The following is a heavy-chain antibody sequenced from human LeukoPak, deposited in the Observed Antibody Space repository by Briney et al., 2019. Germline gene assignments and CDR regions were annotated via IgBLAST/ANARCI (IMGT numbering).Heavy chain of an antibody. Sequence: ASVKVSCKASGYTFTSYYMHWVRQAPGQGLEWMGIINPSGGSTSYAQKFQGRVTITRDMSTSTVYMELSSLRSEDTAVYYCARGGREMRFGVWGKGTTVTVSS. D-gene: IGHD3-3*01. J-gene: IGHJ6*04. V-gene: IGHV1-46*01. CDR1: GYTFTSYY. CDR3: ARGGREMRFGV. CDR2: INPSGGST.